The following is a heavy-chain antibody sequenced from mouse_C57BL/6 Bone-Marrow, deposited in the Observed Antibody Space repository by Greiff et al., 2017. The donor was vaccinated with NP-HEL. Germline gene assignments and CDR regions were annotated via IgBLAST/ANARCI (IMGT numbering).Heavy chain of an antibody. CDR1: GFTFSSYA. Sequence: EVQLVESGEGLVKPGGSLKLSCAASGFTFSSYAMSWVRQTPEKRLEWVAYISSGGDYIYYADTVKGRFTISRDNARNTLYLQMSSLKSEDTAMYYCTRDRETAQALWLAYWGQGTLVTVSA. D-gene: IGHD3-2*02. J-gene: IGHJ3*01. CDR2: ISSGGDYI. V-gene: IGHV5-9-1*02. CDR3: TRDRETAQALWLAY.